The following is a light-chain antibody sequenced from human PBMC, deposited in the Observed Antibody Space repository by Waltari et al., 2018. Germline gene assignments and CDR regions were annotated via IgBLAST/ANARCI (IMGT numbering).Light chain of an antibody. CDR2: EVT. CDR3: RSYVGLGIYI. V-gene: IGLV2-23*02. Sequence: QSGLTQPASVSGSPGQSITISCTGTSSDVGNYNLVSWYQQYPGKAPQLMVYEVTKRAFGVSYRFTGSQSGNTASLTIHGLQSEDEADYYCRSYVGLGIYIFRSGTKVTVL. J-gene: IGLJ1*01. CDR1: SSDVGNYNL.